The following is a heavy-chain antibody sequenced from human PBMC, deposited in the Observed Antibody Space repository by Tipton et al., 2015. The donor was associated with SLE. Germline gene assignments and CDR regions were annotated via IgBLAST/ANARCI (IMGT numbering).Heavy chain of an antibody. CDR3: ARDPSGSGPDFDY. CDR2: ISGSGHST. CDR1: GFTFSSYA. V-gene: IGHV3-23*01. D-gene: IGHD1-1*01. J-gene: IGHJ4*02. Sequence: SLRLSCAASGFTFSSYAMNWVRQAPGKGLDWVSSISGSGHSTCYANSGKGRFTIFRDNSKGTLYLQMISLRAEDTAVYYCARDPSGSGPDFDYWGQGTLVTVSS.